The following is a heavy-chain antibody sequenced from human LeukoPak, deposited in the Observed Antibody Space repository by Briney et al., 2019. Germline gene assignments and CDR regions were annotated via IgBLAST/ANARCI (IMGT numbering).Heavy chain of an antibody. CDR3: AREAGMDAPFDP. J-gene: IGHJ5*02. CDR2: IWYDGSNQ. D-gene: IGHD1-14*01. V-gene: IGHV3-33*01. CDR1: GFTFSSYG. Sequence: GRSLRLSCAASGFTFSSYGMHWVRQAPGKGLEWVAVIWYDGSNQYYADSVKGRFTISRDNSKNTLYLQMNSLRAEDTAVYYCAREAGMDAPFDPWGRGTLVTVSS.